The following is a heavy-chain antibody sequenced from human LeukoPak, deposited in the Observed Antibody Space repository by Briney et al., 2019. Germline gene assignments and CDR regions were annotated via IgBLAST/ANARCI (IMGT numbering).Heavy chain of an antibody. V-gene: IGHV1-18*01. Sequence: GASVKRSCKASGYTFTRDGISWVRHAPGQGREWMGLISAYNVNTNYSQKLHGRGTITTDTSTSTAYMELRSLRSDDTAVYYCARFFWSGYYYYYYMDVWGKGTTVTVSS. J-gene: IGHJ6*03. CDR2: ISAYNVNT. CDR3: ARFFWSGYYYYYYMDV. D-gene: IGHD3-3*01. CDR1: GYTFTRDG.